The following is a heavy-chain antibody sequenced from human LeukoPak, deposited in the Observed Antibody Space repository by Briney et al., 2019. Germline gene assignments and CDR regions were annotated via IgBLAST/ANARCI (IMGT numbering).Heavy chain of an antibody. CDR2: ISATENT. CDR3: ATSYYDYDLWDY. V-gene: IGHV4-4*07. CDR1: GGSISSYY. Sequence: SETLSLTCTVSGGSISSYYWSWIRQPAGKGLEWIGRISATENTNYNPSLKSRVTISVDKSKNQFSLKLSSLTAADTAVYYCATSYYDYDLWDYWGQGTLVTVSS. J-gene: IGHJ4*02. D-gene: IGHD3-16*01.